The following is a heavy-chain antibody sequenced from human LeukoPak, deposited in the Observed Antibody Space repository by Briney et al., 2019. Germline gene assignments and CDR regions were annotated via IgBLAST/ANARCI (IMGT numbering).Heavy chain of an antibody. V-gene: IGHV3-48*03. D-gene: IGHD6-6*01. CDR1: GFTFSSYE. J-gene: IGHJ3*02. CDR3: ARVGLWGAARDAFDI. CDR2: ISISGSTI. Sequence: PGGSLRLSCAASGFTFSSYEMNWVRQAPGKGLEWVSYISISGSTIYYADSVKGRFTISRDNAKNSLYLQMNSLRVEDTAVYYCARVGLWGAARDAFDIWGQGTMVTVSS.